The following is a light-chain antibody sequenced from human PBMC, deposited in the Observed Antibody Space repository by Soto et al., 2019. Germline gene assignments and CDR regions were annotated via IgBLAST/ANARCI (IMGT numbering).Light chain of an antibody. CDR1: QTIPSG. CDR3: QQYSSHSPWT. J-gene: IGKJ1*01. V-gene: IGKV1-5*03. Sequence: EIQMTQSPPTLSASIGDRVTITCRASQTIPSGLAWYQQKPGRGPKLLSFETSKLEDGVPSRFSGSGSGTEFTLTISSLQPEDFASYYCQQYSSHSPWTFGQGTKVEI. CDR2: ETS.